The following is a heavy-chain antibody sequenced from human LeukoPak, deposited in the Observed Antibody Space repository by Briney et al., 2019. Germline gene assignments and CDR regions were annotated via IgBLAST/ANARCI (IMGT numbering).Heavy chain of an antibody. V-gene: IGHV4-34*01. D-gene: IGHD2-15*01. CDR1: GGSFSGYY. J-gene: IGHJ4*02. Sequence: SETLSLTCAVYGGSFSGYYRSWIRQPPGKGLEWIGEINHSGSTNYNPSLKSRVTISVDTSKNQFSLKLSSVTAADTAVYYCASGILFSGGTTFDYWGQGTLVTVSS. CDR3: ASGILFSGGTTFDY. CDR2: INHSGST.